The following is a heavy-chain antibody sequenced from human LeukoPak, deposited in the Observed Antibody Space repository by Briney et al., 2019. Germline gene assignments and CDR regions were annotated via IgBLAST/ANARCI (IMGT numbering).Heavy chain of an antibody. Sequence: GSLRLSCAASGFTFSSYSTNWVRQAPGKGLEWVSSISSSSSYIYYADSVKGRFTISRDNAKNSLYLQMNSLRAEDTAVYYCARDTVSDAFDIWGQGTMVTVSS. CDR3: ARDTVSDAFDI. J-gene: IGHJ3*02. CDR1: GFTFSSYS. V-gene: IGHV3-21*01. CDR2: ISSSSSYI. D-gene: IGHD5/OR15-5a*01.